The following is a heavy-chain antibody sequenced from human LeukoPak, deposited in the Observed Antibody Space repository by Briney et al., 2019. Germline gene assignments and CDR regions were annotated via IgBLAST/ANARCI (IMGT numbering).Heavy chain of an antibody. J-gene: IGHJ4*02. CDR1: GGSISSYY. CDR3: ARESSTYYYDSSGYYFDY. CDR2: IYTSGST. Sequence: SETLSLTRTVSGGSISSYYWSWIRQPPGKGLEWIGYIYTSGSTNYNPSLKSRVTISVDTSKNQFSLKLSSVTAADTAVYYCARESSTYYYDSSGYYFDYWGQGTLVTVSS. V-gene: IGHV4-4*09. D-gene: IGHD3-22*01.